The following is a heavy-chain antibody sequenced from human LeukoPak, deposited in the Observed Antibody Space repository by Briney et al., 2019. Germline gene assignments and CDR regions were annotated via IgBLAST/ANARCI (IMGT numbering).Heavy chain of an antibody. CDR3: ARASPQPRVGATDY. Sequence: GASVKVSCKASGYTFTGYYMHWVRQAPGQGLEWMGWINPNSGGTNYAQKFQGWVTMTRDTSISTAYMELSRLRSDDTAVYYCARASPQPRVGATDYWGQGTLVTVSS. J-gene: IGHJ4*02. CDR2: INPNSGGT. D-gene: IGHD1-26*01. V-gene: IGHV1-2*04. CDR1: GYTFTGYY.